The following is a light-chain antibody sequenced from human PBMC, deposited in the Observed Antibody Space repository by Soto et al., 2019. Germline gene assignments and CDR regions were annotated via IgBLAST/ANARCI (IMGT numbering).Light chain of an antibody. CDR1: RFNIGSNT. CDR3: AAWDDSQNGYVV. CDR2: RSN. V-gene: IGLV1-44*01. J-gene: IGLJ2*01. Sequence: QSVLTQPPSASGTPGHRVTISCSGSRFNIGSNTVSWYQQVPGTAPRLLLYRSNLRPSGVPDRFSGSKSDTSASLAITGLQSEDEADYYCAAWDDSQNGYVVFGGGTQLTVL.